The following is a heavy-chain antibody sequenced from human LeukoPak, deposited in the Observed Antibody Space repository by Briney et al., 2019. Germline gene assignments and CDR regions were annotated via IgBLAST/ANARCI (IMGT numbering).Heavy chain of an antibody. CDR2: IYYSGST. CDR3: AREQSPSDAFDI. CDR1: GGSISSYY. Sequence: SETLSLTCIVSGGSISSYYWSWIRQPPGKGLEWIGYIYYSGSTNYNPSLKSRVTISVDTSKNQFSLKLSSVTAADTAVYYCAREQSPSDAFDIWGQGTMVTVSS. V-gene: IGHV4-59*01. J-gene: IGHJ3*02.